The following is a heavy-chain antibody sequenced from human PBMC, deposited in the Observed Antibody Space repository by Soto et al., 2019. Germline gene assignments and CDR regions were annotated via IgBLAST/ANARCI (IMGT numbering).Heavy chain of an antibody. D-gene: IGHD3-10*01. CDR1: GGTFSSYA. CDR2: IIPIFGTA. Sequence: SVKVSCKASGGTFSSYAISWVRQAPGQGLEWMGGIIPIFGTANYAQKFQGRVTITADESTSTAYMELSSLRSEDTAVYYCAREDSGYYGSGSYPAYGMDVWGQGTTVTVS. V-gene: IGHV1-69*13. CDR3: AREDSGYYGSGSYPAYGMDV. J-gene: IGHJ6*02.